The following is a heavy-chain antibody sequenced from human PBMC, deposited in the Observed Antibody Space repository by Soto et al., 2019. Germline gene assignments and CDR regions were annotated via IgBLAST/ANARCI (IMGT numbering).Heavy chain of an antibody. CDR1: GFTFSSYG. J-gene: IGHJ6*02. V-gene: IGHV3-30*18. CDR3: AKDLMRYYYGMDV. D-gene: IGHD2-8*01. Sequence: GGSLRLSCAASGFTFSSYGMHWVRQAPGKGLEWVAVISYDGSNKYYADSVKGRFTISRDNSKNTLYLQMNSLRAEDTAVYYCAKDLMRYYYGMDVWGQGTTVTVSS. CDR2: ISYDGSNK.